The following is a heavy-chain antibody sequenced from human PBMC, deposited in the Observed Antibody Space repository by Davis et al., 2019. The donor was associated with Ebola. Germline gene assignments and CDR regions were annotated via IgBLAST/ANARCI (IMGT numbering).Heavy chain of an antibody. Sequence: LRLSCTVSGGSISGYYWSWIRQHPGKGLEWIGYIYYSGSTYYNPSLKSRVTISVDTSKNQFSLKLSSVTAADTAVYYCARDLTMVRGVIMEYYFDYWGQGTLVTVSS. J-gene: IGHJ4*02. D-gene: IGHD3-10*01. V-gene: IGHV4-31*03. CDR1: GGSISGYY. CDR3: ARDLTMVRGVIMEYYFDY. CDR2: IYYSGST.